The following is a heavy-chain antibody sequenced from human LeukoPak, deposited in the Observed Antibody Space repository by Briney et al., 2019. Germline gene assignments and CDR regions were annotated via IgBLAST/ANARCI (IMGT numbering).Heavy chain of an antibody. Sequence: PSETLSLTCTVPAGSISSSSYYWGWIRQPPGKGLEWIGSGYYRGNTYYNPSLKSRVTISVDTSKNQFSLKVTSVTAADTAVYYCARLGFNSRGTNWFDPWGQGTLVTVSS. D-gene: IGHD2-15*01. J-gene: IGHJ5*02. V-gene: IGHV4-39*01. CDR3: ARLGFNSRGTNWFDP. CDR2: GYYRGNT. CDR1: AGSISSSSYY.